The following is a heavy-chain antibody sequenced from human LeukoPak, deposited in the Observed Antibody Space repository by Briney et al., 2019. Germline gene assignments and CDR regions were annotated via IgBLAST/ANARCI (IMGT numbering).Heavy chain of an antibody. D-gene: IGHD3-16*02. J-gene: IGHJ4*02. Sequence: ASVKVSCKSSGGTFSSYAISWVRQATGQGLEWMGWMNPNSGNTGYAQKFQGRVTMTRNTSISTAYMELSSLRSEDTAVYYCANTYDYVWGSYRDWGQGTLVTVSS. CDR2: MNPNSGNT. V-gene: IGHV1-8*01. CDR1: GGTFSSYA. CDR3: ANTYDYVWGSYRD.